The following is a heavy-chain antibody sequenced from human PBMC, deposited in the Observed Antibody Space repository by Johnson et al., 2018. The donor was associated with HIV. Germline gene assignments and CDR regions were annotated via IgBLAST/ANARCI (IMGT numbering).Heavy chain of an antibody. V-gene: IGHV3-9*01. CDR3: VKGRRWLPYGGAFDI. J-gene: IGHJ3*02. CDR2: ISWNSDTI. CDR1: GFTIDDDA. D-gene: IGHD4-23*01. Sequence: EVQLVESGGGLVQPGGSLRLSCAASGFTIDDDAIHWVRQAPGKGLEWVSGISWNSDTIGYADSVKGRFTISRDNSKNTLYLQMNSVGAEDTAVYYCVKGRRWLPYGGAFDIWGQGTMVAVSS.